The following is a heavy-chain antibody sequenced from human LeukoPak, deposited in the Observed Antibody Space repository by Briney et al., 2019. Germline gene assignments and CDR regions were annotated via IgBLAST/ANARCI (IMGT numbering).Heavy chain of an antibody. CDR2: ISYDGSNK. J-gene: IGHJ4*02. CDR3: AKDRDNPPYYFDY. CDR1: EFTFSSYG. V-gene: IGHV3-30*18. D-gene: IGHD1-1*01. Sequence: PGGSLRLSCAASEFTFSSYGMHWVRQAPGKGLEWVAVISYDGSNKYYADSVKGRFTISRDNSKNTLYLQMNSLRAEDTAVYYCAKDRDNPPYYFDYWGQGTLVTVSS.